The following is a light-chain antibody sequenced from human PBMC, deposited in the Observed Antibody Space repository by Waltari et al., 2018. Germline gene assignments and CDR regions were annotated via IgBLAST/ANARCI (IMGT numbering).Light chain of an antibody. CDR2: KDN. Sequence: QSVLTQPPSASGPPGQRVTISCSGTSSNIGSHFVYWYQQLSGSAPKLLIYKDNQRPSGVPDRFSGSRSGTSASLTISGLRSDDESHFYCATWDDGLSGHWVFGGGTKLTVL. CDR1: SSNIGSHF. CDR3: ATWDDGLSGHWV. J-gene: IGLJ3*02. V-gene: IGLV1-47*01.